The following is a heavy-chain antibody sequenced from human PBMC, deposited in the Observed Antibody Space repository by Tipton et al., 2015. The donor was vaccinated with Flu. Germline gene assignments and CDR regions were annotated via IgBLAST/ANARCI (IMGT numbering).Heavy chain of an antibody. J-gene: IGHJ4*02. V-gene: IGHV3-7*01. CDR3: TKEIGGSGSY. D-gene: IGHD1-26*01. CDR2: IDQDGSRK. CDR1: GFIFRNYW. Sequence: TASGFIFRNYWMSWVRQAPGKGLEWVANIDQDGSRKYYVDSVKGRFTISRDNAKRSLYLLLNNLSPEDAAVYFCTKEIGGSGSYWGQGTLVTVSS.